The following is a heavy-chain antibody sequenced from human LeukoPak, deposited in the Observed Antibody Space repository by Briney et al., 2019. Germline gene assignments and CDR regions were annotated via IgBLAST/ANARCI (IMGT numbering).Heavy chain of an antibody. CDR1: GYTFTSYN. Sequence: ASVKVSCKASGYTFTSYNMHWVRQAPGQGLEWMGRINPNSGDTDYAQKFQGRVTMTRDTSITTAYMELRSLRSDDTAVYYCARGGYYYDSSGPRYFDYWGQGTLVTVSS. CDR2: INPNSGDT. D-gene: IGHD3-22*01. CDR3: ARGGYYYDSSGPRYFDY. J-gene: IGHJ4*02. V-gene: IGHV1-2*06.